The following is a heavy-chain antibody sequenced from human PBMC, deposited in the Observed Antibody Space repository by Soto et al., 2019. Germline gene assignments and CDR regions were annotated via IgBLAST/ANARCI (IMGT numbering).Heavy chain of an antibody. CDR2: ISWNSVSI. CDR3: AKDEGYCSSTGCYEYYFDY. Sequence: VQLVESGGGLVQPGRSLRLSCAASGFTFDDYAMHWVRQAPGKGLEWVSGISWNSVSIGYADSVKGRFTISRDNAKNSLYLQMNSLRAEDTALYYCAKDEGYCSSTGCYEYYFDYWGQGTLVTVSS. J-gene: IGHJ4*02. V-gene: IGHV3-9*01. D-gene: IGHD2-2*01. CDR1: GFTFDDYA.